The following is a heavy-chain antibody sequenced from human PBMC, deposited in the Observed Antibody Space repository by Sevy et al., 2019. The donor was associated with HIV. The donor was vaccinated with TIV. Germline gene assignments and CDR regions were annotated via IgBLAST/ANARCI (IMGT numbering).Heavy chain of an antibody. D-gene: IGHD1-26*01. Sequence: GGSLRLSCAASVFTFSNYYMSWIRQAPGKGLEWVSYISSLSSYTNFADSVKGRFTISRDNAKNSLYLQMKSLRAEDTAVYYCAGGSGRYNDAFDIWGQGTMVTVSS. CDR2: ISSLSSYT. V-gene: IGHV3-11*06. CDR3: AGGSGRYNDAFDI. J-gene: IGHJ3*02. CDR1: VFTFSNYY.